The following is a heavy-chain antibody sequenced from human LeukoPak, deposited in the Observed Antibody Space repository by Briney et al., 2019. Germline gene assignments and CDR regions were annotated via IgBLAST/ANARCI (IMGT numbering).Heavy chain of an antibody. CDR1: GGSFSGYY. CDR2: INHSGST. J-gene: IGHJ5*02. Sequence: SETLSLTCAVYGGSFSGYYWSWIRQPPGKGLEWIGEINHSGSTNYNPSLKSRVTISVDTSKNQFSLKLSSVTAADTAVYYCASYGVVVKSGNWFDPWGQGTLVTVSS. CDR3: ASYGVVVKSGNWFDP. D-gene: IGHD3-22*01. V-gene: IGHV4-34*01.